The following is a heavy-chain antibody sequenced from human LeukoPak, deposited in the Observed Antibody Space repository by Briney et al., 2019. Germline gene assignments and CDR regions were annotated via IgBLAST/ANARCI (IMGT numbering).Heavy chain of an antibody. CDR3: AKDRDYGDYPSAYYYYLDV. J-gene: IGHJ6*03. V-gene: IGHV3-30*02. Sequence: GGSLRLSCAASGFTFSTYGIHWVRQAPGKGLEWVAFIRYDGTNKWYADSVKGRFTISRDNSKNMLYLQMNSLRAEDTAVYHCAKDRDYGDYPSAYYYYLDVWGKGTTVTVSS. CDR1: GFTFSTYG. D-gene: IGHD4-17*01. CDR2: IRYDGTNK.